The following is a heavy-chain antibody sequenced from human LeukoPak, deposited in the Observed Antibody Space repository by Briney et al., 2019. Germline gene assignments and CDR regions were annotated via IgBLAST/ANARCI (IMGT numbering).Heavy chain of an antibody. CDR3: ASLARDY. Sequence: PGGSLRLSCAASGFTFSSYAMSWVRQAPGKGLEWVSAISGSGGSTYYADSVKGRFTVSRDNSKNMLFLQMNSLRVEDTAVYFCASLARDYWGQGTLVSVSS. V-gene: IGHV3-23*01. CDR2: ISGSGGST. CDR1: GFTFSSYA. J-gene: IGHJ4*01. D-gene: IGHD3-3*02.